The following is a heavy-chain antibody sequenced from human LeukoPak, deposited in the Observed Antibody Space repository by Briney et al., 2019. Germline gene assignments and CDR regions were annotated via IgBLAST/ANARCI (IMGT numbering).Heavy chain of an antibody. CDR2: ISSSSSTI. Sequence: GGSLRLSCAASGFTFSSYSMNWVRQAPGTGLERVSYISSSSSTIYYADSVKGRFTISRDNAKNSLYLQMNSLRAEDTAVYYCARRMGNSGYSYGLSDYWGQGTLVTVSS. J-gene: IGHJ4*02. CDR3: ARRMGNSGYSYGLSDY. D-gene: IGHD5-18*01. CDR1: GFTFSSYS. V-gene: IGHV3-48*01.